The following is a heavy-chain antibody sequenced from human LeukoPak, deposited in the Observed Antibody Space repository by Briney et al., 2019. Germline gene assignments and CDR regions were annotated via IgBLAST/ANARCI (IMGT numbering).Heavy chain of an antibody. CDR2: ISSSSSYI. CDR3: ARPLRLAARPSHYYYGMDV. CDR1: GFTFSSYS. Sequence: GGSLRLSCAASGFTFSSYSMNWVRQAPGKGLEWVSSISSSSSYIYYAGSVKGRFTISRDNAKNSLYLQMNSLRAEDTAVYYCARPLRLAARPSHYYYGMDVWGQGTTVTVSS. J-gene: IGHJ6*02. D-gene: IGHD6-6*01. V-gene: IGHV3-21*01.